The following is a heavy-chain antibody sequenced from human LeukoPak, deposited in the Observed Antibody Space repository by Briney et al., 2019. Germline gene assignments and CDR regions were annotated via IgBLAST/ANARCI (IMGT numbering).Heavy chain of an antibody. CDR2: XTPIFGTA. Sequence: VSXXXXGYTXTRYDXXXXRXXXXXXXXWMXGXTPIFGTANYAQKFQGRVTITADESTSTAYMELSSLRSEDTAVYYCASRHGNSGSNNWFDPWGQGTLVTVSS. CDR1: GYTXTRYD. CDR3: ASRHGNSGSNNWFDP. V-gene: IGHV1-69*01. J-gene: IGHJ5*02. D-gene: IGHD1-26*01.